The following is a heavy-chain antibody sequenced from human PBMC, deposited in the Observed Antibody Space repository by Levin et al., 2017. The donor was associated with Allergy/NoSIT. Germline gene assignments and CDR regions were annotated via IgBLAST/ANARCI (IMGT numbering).Heavy chain of an antibody. D-gene: IGHD2-21*01. V-gene: IGHV4-59*01. CDR3: AREWGGENSFDALDT. CDR1: GGSIGTYY. J-gene: IGHJ3*02. CDR2: IHYSGNT. Sequence: SQTLSLTCTVSGGSIGTYYWSWIRPTPGKGLEWIGYIHYSGNTNYNPSLQSRVSISVDTSKNQFSLNLSSVTAADTAVYFCAREWGGENSFDALDTWGQGTMVTVSS.